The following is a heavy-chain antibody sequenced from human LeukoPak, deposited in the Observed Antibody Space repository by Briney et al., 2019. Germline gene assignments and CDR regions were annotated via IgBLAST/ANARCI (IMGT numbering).Heavy chain of an antibody. V-gene: IGHV4-38-2*02. CDR2: VYHSGST. J-gene: IGHJ4*02. Sequence: PSETLSLTCTVSGYSISSGYYWGWLRQPPGKGLEWILSVYHSGSTHYNPSLKSRVSISVDTSKNQFSLRLSSLTAADTAVYYCARDGVGGYDGSGYPIVDWGRETVVSVSS. CDR3: ARDGVGGYDGSGYPIVD. CDR1: GYSISSGYY. D-gene: IGHD3-22*01.